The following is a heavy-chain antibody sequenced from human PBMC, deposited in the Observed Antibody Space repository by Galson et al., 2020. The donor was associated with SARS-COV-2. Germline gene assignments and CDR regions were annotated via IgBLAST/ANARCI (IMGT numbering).Heavy chain of an antibody. J-gene: IGHJ4*02. CDR3: ATAMSIATRTIEH. CDR2: INYRGGT. V-gene: IGHV4-59*01. Sequence: SETLSLTCTVSGVSISAFYWSWIRQPPGKGLEWVGYINYRGGTNYNPSLESRVAISGDTSKNQFFLKLSSVTAADTAVYYCATAMSIATRTIEHWGQGILVTVSS. D-gene: IGHD6-6*01. CDR1: GVSISAFY.